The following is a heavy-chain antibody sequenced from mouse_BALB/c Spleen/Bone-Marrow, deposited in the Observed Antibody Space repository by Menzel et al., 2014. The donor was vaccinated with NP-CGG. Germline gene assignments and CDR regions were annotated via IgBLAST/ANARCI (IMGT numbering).Heavy chain of an antibody. V-gene: IGHV1-69*02. CDR2: IDPSDSYT. CDR3: ARYGGYFPWFAY. Sequence: VQLQESGAELVKPGASVKLSCKASGYTFTSYWMHWVKQRPGQGLEWIGEIDPSDSYTNYNQKFKGKATLTVDKSSSTAYMQLSSLTSEDSAVYYCARYGGYFPWFAYWGQGTLVPVSA. CDR1: GYTFTSYW. D-gene: IGHD2-3*01. J-gene: IGHJ3*01.